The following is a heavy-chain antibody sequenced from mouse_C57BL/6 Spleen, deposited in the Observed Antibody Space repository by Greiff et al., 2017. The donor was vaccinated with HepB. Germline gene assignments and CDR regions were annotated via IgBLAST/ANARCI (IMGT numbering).Heavy chain of an antibody. CDR1: GYAFSSSW. D-gene: IGHD6-2*01. J-gene: IGHJ4*01. V-gene: IGHV1-82*01. Sequence: QVQLKESGPELVKPGASVKISCKASGYAFSSSWMNWVKQRPGKGLEWIGRIYPGDGDTNYNGKVKGKATLTADKSSSTAYMQLSSLTSEDSAVYFCARERDCYDAMDYWGQGTSVTGSS. CDR3: ARERDCYDAMDY. CDR2: IYPGDGDT.